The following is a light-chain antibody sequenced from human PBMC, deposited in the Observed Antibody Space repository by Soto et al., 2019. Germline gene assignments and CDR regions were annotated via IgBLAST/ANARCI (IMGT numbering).Light chain of an antibody. J-gene: IGKJ1*01. V-gene: IGKV1-5*03. CDR1: QSICSW. CDR3: QQYNSYWT. Sequence: DLHTIQTRSTLSASVGEIVTITCRASQSICSWFAWYQQKPEKAPQLLIYKATSLESGVPTRFSGGGAGTEFPLTISILHPDYLATYCYQQYNSYWTFGQGTKVDIK. CDR2: KAT.